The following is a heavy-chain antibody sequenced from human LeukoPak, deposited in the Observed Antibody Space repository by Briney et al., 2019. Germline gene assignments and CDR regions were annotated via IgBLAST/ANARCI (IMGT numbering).Heavy chain of an antibody. V-gene: IGHV3-30*02. Sequence: GGSLRLSCAASGFTFSDYAMHWVRQAPGKGLEWVTFIRSDGSNKYYADSVKGRFTISRDNSRNTLYLQMNSLRTEDTAVYYCVRGADTGYSSDSWGQGTLVTVSS. D-gene: IGHD3-9*01. J-gene: IGHJ4*02. CDR3: VRGADTGYSSDS. CDR1: GFTFSDYA. CDR2: IRSDGSNK.